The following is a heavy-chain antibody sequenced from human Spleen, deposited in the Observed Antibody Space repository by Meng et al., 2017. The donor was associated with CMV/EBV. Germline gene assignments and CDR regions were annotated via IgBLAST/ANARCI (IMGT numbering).Heavy chain of an antibody. CDR1: GFTFSTYG. CDR3: AKGPGSGFVIDY. D-gene: IGHD3-10*01. Sequence: GESLKISCAASGFTFSTYGMYWVRQAPGKGLEWVAVIWYDGSNKYYADSVKGRFTISRDNSKNTLYLQMNSLRAEDTAVYYCAKGPGSGFVIDYWGQGTLVTVSS. V-gene: IGHV3-33*06. CDR2: IWYDGSNK. J-gene: IGHJ4*02.